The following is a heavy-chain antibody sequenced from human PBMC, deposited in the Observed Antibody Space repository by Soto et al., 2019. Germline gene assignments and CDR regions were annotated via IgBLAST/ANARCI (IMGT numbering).Heavy chain of an antibody. CDR3: AREMGVVVITRNHAFDI. CDR2: IYYSGST. V-gene: IGHV4-39*02. Sequence: QLQLQESGPGLVKPSETLSLTCTVSGGSISSSSYYWGWIRQPPGKGLEWIGSIYYSGSTYYNPSLKSRVTISVDTSKNQFSLKLSSVTAADTAVYYCAREMGVVVITRNHAFDIWGQGTMVTVSS. D-gene: IGHD3-22*01. CDR1: GGSISSSSYY. J-gene: IGHJ3*02.